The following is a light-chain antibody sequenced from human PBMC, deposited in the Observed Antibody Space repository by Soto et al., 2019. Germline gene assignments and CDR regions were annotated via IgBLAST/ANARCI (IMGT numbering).Light chain of an antibody. Sequence: EIVMTQSPAILSVSPGEGLTLSCRASQSVSRTLAWYQQKPGQAPRLLIYAASTRATGIPARFSGSGSGTEFTLTISSLQSEDFAVYYCQQYNDWPLTFGGGTKVEIK. CDR3: QQYNDWPLT. CDR2: AAS. V-gene: IGKV3-15*01. J-gene: IGKJ4*01. CDR1: QSVSRT.